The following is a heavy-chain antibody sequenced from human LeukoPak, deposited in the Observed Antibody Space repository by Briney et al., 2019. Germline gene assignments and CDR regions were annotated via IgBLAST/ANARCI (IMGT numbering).Heavy chain of an antibody. CDR1: GGSVSSGGYS. CDR2: FFYTGNT. CDR3: ARVRYNWNRDFDY. J-gene: IGHJ4*02. V-gene: IGHV4-30-4*07. Sequence: PSETLSLTCAVSGGSVSSGGYSWSWIRQPPGKALEWIGYFFYTGNTYYNPSLKSRVTMSVDTSKNQFSLKLSSVTAADTAVYYCARVRYNWNRDFDYWGQGTLVTVSS. D-gene: IGHD1-20*01.